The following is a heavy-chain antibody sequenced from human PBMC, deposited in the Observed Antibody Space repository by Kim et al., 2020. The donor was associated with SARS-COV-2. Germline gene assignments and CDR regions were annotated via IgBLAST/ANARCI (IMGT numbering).Heavy chain of an antibody. CDR3: ARGGGIRLLEWVLSKPNW. J-gene: IGHJ5*01. V-gene: IGHV4-34*01. CDR1: GGSFSGYY. Sequence: SETLSLTCAVYGGSFSGYYWSWIRQPPGKGLEWIGEINHSGSTNYNPSLKSRVTISVDTSKNQFSLKLSSVTAADTAVYYCARGGGIRLLEWVLSKPNW. CDR2: INHSGST. D-gene: IGHD3-3*01.